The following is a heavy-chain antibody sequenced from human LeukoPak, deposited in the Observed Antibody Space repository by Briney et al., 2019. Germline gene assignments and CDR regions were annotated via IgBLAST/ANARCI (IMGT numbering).Heavy chain of an antibody. CDR2: IAYDGSNK. Sequence: GRSLRLSCAASGFTSSSYAMHWVRQAPGKGLEWEAVIAYDGSNKYYADSVKSRFTISRDNSKNTLYLQMNSLRAEDTAVYYCASDYGSGSYYNVPDYWGQGTLVTVSS. V-gene: IGHV3-30-3*01. D-gene: IGHD3-10*01. CDR3: ASDYGSGSYYNVPDY. CDR1: GFTSSSYA. J-gene: IGHJ4*02.